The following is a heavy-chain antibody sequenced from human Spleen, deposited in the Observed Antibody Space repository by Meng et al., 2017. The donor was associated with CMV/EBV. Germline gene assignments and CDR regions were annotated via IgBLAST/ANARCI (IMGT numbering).Heavy chain of an antibody. Sequence: GSLRLSCAASGFTFSSYEMNWVRQAPGKGLEWIAEINDSGSTHYSPSLKSRGTMSVDTSKNQFSLNLSSVTAADTAVYYCGRNIKLFYANYWGQGKLVTVSS. J-gene: IGHJ4*02. CDR2: INDSGST. CDR3: GRNIKLFYANY. V-gene: IGHV4-34*01. CDR1: GFTFSSYE. D-gene: IGHD2/OR15-2a*01.